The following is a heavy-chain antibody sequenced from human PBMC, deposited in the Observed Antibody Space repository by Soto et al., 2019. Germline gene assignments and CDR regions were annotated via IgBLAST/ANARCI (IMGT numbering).Heavy chain of an antibody. V-gene: IGHV3-7*04. CDR2: IKQDGSEY. D-gene: IGHD3-16*02. CDR3: ARGAFPTWGSYPLDY. CDR1: GFTFSTYW. J-gene: IGHJ4*02. Sequence: EVQLVESGGGLVQPGGSLRLSCAASGFTFSTYWMTWVRQAPGKGLEWVANIKQDGSEYYYVGSVTGRFTISRDNAKNSLYLQMNTLRAEDTAVYYCARGAFPTWGSYPLDYWGQGTLVTVSS.